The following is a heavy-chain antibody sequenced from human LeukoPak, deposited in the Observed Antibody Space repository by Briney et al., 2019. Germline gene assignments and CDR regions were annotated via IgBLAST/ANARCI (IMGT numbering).Heavy chain of an antibody. CDR3: ARGSGSYFYYYYGMDV. V-gene: IGHV3-33*01. D-gene: IGHD1-26*01. J-gene: IGHJ6*02. CDR2: IWYDGSNK. Sequence: GGSLRLSCAASGFTFSSYGMHWVRQAPGKGLEWVAVIWYDGSNKYYADSVKGRFTISRDNSKNTLHLQMNSLRAEDTAAYYCARGSGSYFYYYYGMDVWGQGTTVTVSS. CDR1: GFTFSSYG.